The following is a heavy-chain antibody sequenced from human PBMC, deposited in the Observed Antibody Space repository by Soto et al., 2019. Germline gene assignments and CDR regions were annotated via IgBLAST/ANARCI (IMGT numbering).Heavy chain of an antibody. CDR2: IIPLFGTA. Sequence: QVQLVQSGAEVQKPGSSVKVSCKASGGTFSSCAISWVRQAPGQGLEWMGGIIPLFGTANYAQKFQGRVTITAHESTSTAYMGLSSLRSEDTAVYYCARDGIPGYYYGMDVWGQGTTVTVSS. D-gene: IGHD3-10*01. CDR3: ARDGIPGYYYGMDV. J-gene: IGHJ6*02. V-gene: IGHV1-69*01. CDR1: GGTFSSCA.